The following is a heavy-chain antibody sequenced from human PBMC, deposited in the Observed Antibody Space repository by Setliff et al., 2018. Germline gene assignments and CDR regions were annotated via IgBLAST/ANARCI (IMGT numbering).Heavy chain of an antibody. Sequence: SETLSLTCTVSGGSITTSSYSWGWIRQPPGKGLEWIATIYYSGTTYYDPSLKSRVTISVDTSKNQLSLKVTSVTAADTAVYYCARVQEYYDSSGYEGRYFDYWGQGTLVTVSS. J-gene: IGHJ4*02. CDR1: GGSITTSSYS. V-gene: IGHV4-39*07. CDR2: IYYSGTT. D-gene: IGHD3-22*01. CDR3: ARVQEYYDSSGYEGRYFDY.